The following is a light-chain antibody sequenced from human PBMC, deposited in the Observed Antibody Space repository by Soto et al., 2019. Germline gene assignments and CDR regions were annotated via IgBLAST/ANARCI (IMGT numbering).Light chain of an antibody. J-gene: IGKJ2*01. CDR2: WAS. CDR3: QQYYSTPET. CDR1: QSVLYRSKNKNY. Sequence: DIVMTQSPDSLAVSLGERATINCKSSQSVLYRSKNKNYLAWYQQKPGQPPKLLIYWASTRESGVPDRFSGSGSGTDFTLTISSLQAEDVAVYYCQQYYSTPETFGQGTKLEIK. V-gene: IGKV4-1*01.